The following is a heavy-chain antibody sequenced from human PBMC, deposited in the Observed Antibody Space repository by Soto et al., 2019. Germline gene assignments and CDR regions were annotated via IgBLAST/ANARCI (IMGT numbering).Heavy chain of an antibody. CDR1: GFTFSSYA. J-gene: IGHJ4*02. D-gene: IGHD6-19*01. CDR2: ISASGTFT. V-gene: IGHV3-23*01. CDR3: ATEDLVKWSGWWGGY. Sequence: PGGSLRLSCAASGFTFSSYALSWVRQAPGKGLEWISTISASGTFTYYADPVKGRFTISRDNSKNTLYLQMNSLRPEDTALYYCATEDLVKWSGWWGGYWGQGTLVTVSS.